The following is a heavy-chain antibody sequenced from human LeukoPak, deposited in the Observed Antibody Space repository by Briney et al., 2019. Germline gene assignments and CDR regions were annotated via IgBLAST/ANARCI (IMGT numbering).Heavy chain of an antibody. CDR3: AKDREGTIADYFDY. Sequence: GGSLRLSCAASGFTFSSCAMHWVRQAPDKGLEWVAVISFDGSNKYYADSVKGRFTISRDNSKNTLYLQMNSLRGEDTAVYYCAKDREGTIADYFDYWGQGTTVTVSS. V-gene: IGHV3-30-3*01. CDR2: ISFDGSNK. J-gene: IGHJ4*03. D-gene: IGHD1-7*01. CDR1: GFTFSSCA.